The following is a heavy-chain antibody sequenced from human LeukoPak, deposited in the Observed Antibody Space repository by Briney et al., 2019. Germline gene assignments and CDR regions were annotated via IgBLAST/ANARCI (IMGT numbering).Heavy chain of an antibody. Sequence: GASLKVSCKASGYTFTSYDINWVRQATGQGLEWMGWMNPNSGNTGYAQKFQGRVTMTRNTSISTAYMELSSLRSEDTAVYYCARGGRIRVRGVITYYFDYWGQGTLVTVSS. CDR2: MNPNSGNT. CDR3: ARGGRIRVRGVITYYFDY. D-gene: IGHD3-10*01. J-gene: IGHJ4*02. CDR1: GYTFTSYD. V-gene: IGHV1-8*01.